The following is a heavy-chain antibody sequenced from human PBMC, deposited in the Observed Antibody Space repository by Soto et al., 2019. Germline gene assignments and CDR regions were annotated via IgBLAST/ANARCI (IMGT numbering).Heavy chain of an antibody. CDR2: ISGSGGST. CDR1: GFTFSSYA. CDR3: AKGSSYYDSSGTDMDV. D-gene: IGHD3-22*01. Sequence: XVSLRLSCAASGFTFSSYAMSWVRQAPGKGLEWVSAISGSGGSTYYADSVKGRFTISRDNSKNTLYLQMNSLRAEDTAVYYCAKGSSYYDSSGTDMDVWGQGTTVTVSS. J-gene: IGHJ6*02. V-gene: IGHV3-23*01.